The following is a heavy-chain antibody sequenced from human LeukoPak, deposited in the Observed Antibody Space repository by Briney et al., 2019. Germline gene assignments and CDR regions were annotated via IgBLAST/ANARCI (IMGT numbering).Heavy chain of an antibody. J-gene: IGHJ3*02. CDR2: IHHNGNT. CDR3: ARTYYYDSRGGFDI. Sequence: PSETLSLTCTVSGGSISTSDFYWGWVRQSPGKGLEWIGNIHHNGNTYFNPSLKSRVTISADMSKNQLSLTLSSVTAADTAVYYCARTYYYDSRGGFDIWGQGTMVTVSS. CDR1: GGSISTSDFY. D-gene: IGHD3-22*01. V-gene: IGHV4-39*01.